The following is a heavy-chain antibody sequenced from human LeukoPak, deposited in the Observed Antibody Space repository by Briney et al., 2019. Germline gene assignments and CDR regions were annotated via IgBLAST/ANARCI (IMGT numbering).Heavy chain of an antibody. CDR2: IYSGGST. Sequence: GGSLRLSCAASGFTVSSNYMNWVRQAPGKGLEWVSVIYSGGSTYYADSVKGRFTISRDSSKNTLYLQMNSLRAEDTAVYFCARGTAQYYYNGSGYQFYFDYWGQGALVTVSS. D-gene: IGHD3-22*01. J-gene: IGHJ4*02. CDR1: GFTVSSNY. CDR3: ARGTAQYYYNGSGYQFYFDY. V-gene: IGHV3-66*01.